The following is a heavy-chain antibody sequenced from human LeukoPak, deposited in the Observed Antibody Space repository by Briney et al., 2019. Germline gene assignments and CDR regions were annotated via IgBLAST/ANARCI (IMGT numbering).Heavy chain of an antibody. V-gene: IGHV3-7*01. D-gene: IGHD1-26*01. CDR2: IKEDGSEK. CDR1: GFTFSNYW. Sequence: PGGSLRLSCAASGFTFSNYWMSWVRQAPGKGLEWVANIKEDGSEKYYVDSVKGRFTISRDNAKNSLYPQMNSLRAEDTAVYYCARDHEYRGSFLFDYWGQGTLVTVSS. J-gene: IGHJ4*02. CDR3: ARDHEYRGSFLFDY.